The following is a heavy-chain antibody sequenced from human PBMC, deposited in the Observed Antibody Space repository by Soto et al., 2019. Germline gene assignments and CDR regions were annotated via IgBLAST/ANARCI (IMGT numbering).Heavy chain of an antibody. J-gene: IGHJ6*01. CDR2: INPSGGST. CDR1: GYTFTSYY. V-gene: IGHV1-46*01. CDR3: ARASLAIAFFGVAPEYYYGMDV. D-gene: IGHD3-3*01. Sequence: ASVKVSCKASGYTFTSYYMHWVRQAPGQGLEWMGIINPSGGSTSYAQKFQGRVTMTRDKSTSTAYMELSSLRSEDTALFYCARASLAIAFFGVAPEYYYGMDVWGQGTTGTVSS.